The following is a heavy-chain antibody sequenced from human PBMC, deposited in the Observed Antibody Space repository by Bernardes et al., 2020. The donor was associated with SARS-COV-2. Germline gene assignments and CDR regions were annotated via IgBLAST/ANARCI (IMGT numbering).Heavy chain of an antibody. D-gene: IGHD2-21*01. CDR1: W. Sequence: WKSVVHEMRGNALEWMGRIDTSDDNKNYSPSFQGHVTISVEKSHSTAYLEWSSLRASDTAMYFCARGGMTPPVGAGDFFESWGQGTLVTV. CDR2: IDTSDDNK. V-gene: IGHV5-10-1*01. CDR3: ARGGMTPPVGAGDFFES. J-gene: IGHJ4*02.